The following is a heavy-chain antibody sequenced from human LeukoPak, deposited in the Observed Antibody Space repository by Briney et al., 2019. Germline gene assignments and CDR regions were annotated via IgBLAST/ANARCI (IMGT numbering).Heavy chain of an antibody. V-gene: IGHV3-30*04. CDR3: ARTYIRGYSYGVLGY. Sequence: GRSLRLSCAASGFTFSSYAMHWVRQAPGKGLEWVAVISYDGSNKYYADSVKGRFTISRDSSKNTLYLQMNSLRAEDTAVYYCARTYIRGYSYGVLGYWGQGTLVTVSS. J-gene: IGHJ4*02. CDR1: GFTFSSYA. D-gene: IGHD5-18*01. CDR2: ISYDGSNK.